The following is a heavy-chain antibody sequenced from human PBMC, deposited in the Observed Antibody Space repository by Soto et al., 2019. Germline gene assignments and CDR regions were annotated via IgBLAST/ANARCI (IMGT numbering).Heavy chain of an antibody. CDR1: GLSLTNGRLG. V-gene: IGHV2-26*01. J-gene: IGHJ5*02. D-gene: IGHD2-2*01. Sequence: SGPTLVNPTDTLSLTCTVSGLSLTNGRLGVSWIRQPPGKALEWLAHIFSNDDKSYSTSLKSRLNISKDISRSQVVLTMTNMDPVDSATYYCALIKDCSRTDCYLASFDPWGQGTLVTVSS. CDR2: IFSNDDK. CDR3: ALIKDCSRTDCYLASFDP.